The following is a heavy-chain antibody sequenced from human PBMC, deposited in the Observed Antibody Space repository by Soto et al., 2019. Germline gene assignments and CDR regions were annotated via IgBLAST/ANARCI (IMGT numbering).Heavy chain of an antibody. D-gene: IGHD6-19*01. CDR1: GYTFTSYA. Sequence: SVKVSCKASGYTFTSYARRWVRQAPGQGLEWMGGIIPIFGTANYAQKFQGRVTITADESTSTAYMELSSLRSEDTVVYYCAPSRTVAGMAFVGNWGQGTLVTVSS. J-gene: IGHJ4*02. CDR3: APSRTVAGMAFVGN. V-gene: IGHV1-69*01. CDR2: IIPIFGTA.